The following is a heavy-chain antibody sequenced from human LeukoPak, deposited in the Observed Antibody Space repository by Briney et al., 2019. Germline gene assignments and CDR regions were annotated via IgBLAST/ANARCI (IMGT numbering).Heavy chain of an antibody. CDR3: ARVGITIFGVEEY. D-gene: IGHD3-3*01. V-gene: IGHV3-30*03. CDR1: GFTFSSYG. CDR2: ISYDGSNK. J-gene: IGHJ4*02. Sequence: GGSLRLSCAASGFTFSSYGMHWVRQAPGKGLEWVAVISYDGSNKYYADSVKGRFTISRDNSKNTLYLQMNSLRAEDTAVYYCARVGITIFGVEEYWGQGTLVTVSS.